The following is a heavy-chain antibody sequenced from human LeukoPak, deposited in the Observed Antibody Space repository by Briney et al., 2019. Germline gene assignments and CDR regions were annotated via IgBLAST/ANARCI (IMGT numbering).Heavy chain of an antibody. D-gene: IGHD2-2*01. J-gene: IGHJ6*04. CDR1: GFTFSSYA. CDR3: ALTGIVVVPAAIWDYGMDG. CDR2: ISGSAGST. V-gene: IGHV3-23*01. Sequence: GGSLRLSCAASGFTFSSYAMSWVRQAPGKGLEWVSPISGSAGSTYYEDSVKGRFSISRDNSKNTLKLQMNSLRAEDTEVYYCALTGIVVVPAAIWDYGMDGWGKGTTVTV.